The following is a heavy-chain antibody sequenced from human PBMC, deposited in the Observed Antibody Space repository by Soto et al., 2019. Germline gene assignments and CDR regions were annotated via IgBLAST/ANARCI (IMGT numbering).Heavy chain of an antibody. Sequence: PGGSLRLSCAASGFTFSDYYMSWIRQAPGKGLEWVSYISSSGSTIYYADSVKGRFTISRDNAKNSLYLQMNSLRAEDTAVYYCATSKLAYCSSTSCYADYYYYMDVWGKGTTVTVSS. D-gene: IGHD2-2*01. V-gene: IGHV3-11*01. J-gene: IGHJ6*03. CDR1: GFTFSDYY. CDR3: ATSKLAYCSSTSCYADYYYYMDV. CDR2: ISSSGSTI.